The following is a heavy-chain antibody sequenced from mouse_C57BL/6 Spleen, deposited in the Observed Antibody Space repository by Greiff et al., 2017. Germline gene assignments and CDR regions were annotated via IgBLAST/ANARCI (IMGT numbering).Heavy chain of an antibody. Sequence: EVQVVESGPGLVKPSQSLSLTCSVTGYSITSGYYWNWIRQFPGNKLEWMGYISYDGSNNYNPSLKNRISITRDTSKNQFFLKLNSVTTEDTATYYCARRGGYPWFAYWGQGTLVTVSA. CDR3: ARRGGYPWFAY. J-gene: IGHJ3*01. CDR1: GYSITSGYY. V-gene: IGHV3-6*01. CDR2: ISYDGSN. D-gene: IGHD2-2*01.